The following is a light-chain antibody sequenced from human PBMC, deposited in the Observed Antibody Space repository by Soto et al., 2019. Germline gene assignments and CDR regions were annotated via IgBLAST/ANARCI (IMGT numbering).Light chain of an antibody. Sequence: DIQMTQSPSTLSASVGDRVTITCRASQSISSWLAWYQQKPGKAPKLLIYDASSLESGVPSRVSGSGSETEFTLTISSLQPDDFATYYCQQYNTYTSTFGQGTKVDIK. V-gene: IGKV1-5*01. CDR3: QQYNTYTST. J-gene: IGKJ1*01. CDR2: DAS. CDR1: QSISSW.